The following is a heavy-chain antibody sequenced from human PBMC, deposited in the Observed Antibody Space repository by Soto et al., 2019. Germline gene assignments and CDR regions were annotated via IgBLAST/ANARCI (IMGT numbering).Heavy chain of an antibody. V-gene: IGHV1-2*02. CDR3: ARNMDYYYGPGSGNGHGF. J-gene: IGHJ6*02. CDR2: INPKFGDT. D-gene: IGHD3-10*01. CDR1: GYTFTSYY. Sequence: QVQLVQSGAEVKEPGDSVRVSCEASGYTFTSYYIHWVRQAPGQGLEWMGWINPKFGDTTYAQDFKDRVSMTRDMSSSTVYMELSRLTADDTAKYYCARNMDYYYGPGSGNGHGFWGQGTTVTVFS.